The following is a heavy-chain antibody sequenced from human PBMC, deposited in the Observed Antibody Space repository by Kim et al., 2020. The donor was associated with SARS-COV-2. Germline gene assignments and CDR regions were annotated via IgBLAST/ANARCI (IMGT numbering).Heavy chain of an antibody. J-gene: IGHJ4*02. CDR2: ISGSGGST. CDR1: GFTFSSYA. V-gene: IGHV3-23*01. D-gene: IGHD5-12*01. CDR3: AILPMDGVATIGGYFDY. Sequence: GGSLRLSCAASGFTFSSYAMSWVRQAPGKGLEWVSAISGSGGSTYYADSVKGRFTISRDNSKNTLYLQMNSLRAEDTAVYYCAILPMDGVATIGGYFDYWGQGTLVTVSS.